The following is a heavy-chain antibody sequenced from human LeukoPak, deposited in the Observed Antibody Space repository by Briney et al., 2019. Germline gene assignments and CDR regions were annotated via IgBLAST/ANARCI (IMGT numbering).Heavy chain of an antibody. V-gene: IGHV7-4-1*02. CDR2: INTNTGNP. Sequence: ASVKVSCKASGYTFTTYAMNWVRQAPGQGLEWMGWINTNTGNPTYAQGFTGRFVFSLDTSVSTAYLQSSSLKAEDTAVYYCARDRRTHDSNSWDFDYWGQGTLVTVSS. CDR3: ARDRRTHDSNSWDFDY. D-gene: IGHD6-13*01. CDR1: GYTFTTYA. J-gene: IGHJ4*02.